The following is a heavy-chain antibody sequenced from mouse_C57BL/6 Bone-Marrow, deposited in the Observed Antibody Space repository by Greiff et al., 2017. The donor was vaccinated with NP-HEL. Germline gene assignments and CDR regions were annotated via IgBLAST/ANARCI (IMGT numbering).Heavy chain of an antibody. D-gene: IGHD4-1*01. Sequence: VQRVESGAELVRPGASVTLSCKASGYTFTDYEMHWVKQTPVHGLEWIGAIDPETGGPAYNQKFKGKAILTADKSSSTAYMERRSLTSEDSAVYYCTRWGDWDYFDYWGQGTTLTVSS. CDR1: GYTFTDYE. CDR2: IDPETGGP. V-gene: IGHV1-15*01. CDR3: TRWGDWDYFDY. J-gene: IGHJ2*01.